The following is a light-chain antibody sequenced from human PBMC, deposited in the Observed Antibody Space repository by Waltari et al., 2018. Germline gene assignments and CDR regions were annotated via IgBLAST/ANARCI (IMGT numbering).Light chain of an antibody. CDR1: SSDIGAYTY. J-gene: IGLJ3*02. Sequence: HSALTQPASVSGSPGQSITISCTGTSSDIGAYTYVAWYQQYSDKVPKLIIYEVNNRPSGVPDRFSGSKSGNTASLTISRLQAEDEADYYCSSFTTASTLVFGGGTKLTVL. V-gene: IGLV2-14*01. CDR3: SSFTTASTLV. CDR2: EVN.